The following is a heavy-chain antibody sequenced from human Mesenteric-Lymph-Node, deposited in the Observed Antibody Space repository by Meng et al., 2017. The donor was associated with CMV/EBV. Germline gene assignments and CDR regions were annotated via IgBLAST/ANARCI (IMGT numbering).Heavy chain of an antibody. Sequence: GGSLRLSCAASGFTFSLYWMSGVRQAPGKGLEWVANIKQDGSEKYYVDSVEGRFTITRDDANNSLYLQLNSLRAEDTAVYYCARSRGGLSVTIFGVALDYWGQGTLVTVSS. CDR2: IKQDGSEK. J-gene: IGHJ4*02. CDR3: ARSRGGLSVTIFGVALDY. D-gene: IGHD3-3*01. V-gene: IGHV3-7*01. CDR1: GFTFSLYW.